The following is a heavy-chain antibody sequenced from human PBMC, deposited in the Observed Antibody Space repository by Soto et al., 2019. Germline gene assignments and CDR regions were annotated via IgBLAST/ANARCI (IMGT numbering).Heavy chain of an antibody. CDR3: ARGLFGGYSSGWYAHRAFDI. V-gene: IGHV3-7*03. CDR1: GFTFSTYW. J-gene: IGHJ3*02. D-gene: IGHD6-19*01. Sequence: PGGSLRLSCAASGFTFSTYWMSWVRQAPGKGLEWVANIKQDGSEKYYVDSVKGRFTISRDNAKNSLYLQMNSLRGEDTAVYYCARGLFGGYSSGWYAHRAFDIWGQGTMVTVSS. CDR2: IKQDGSEK.